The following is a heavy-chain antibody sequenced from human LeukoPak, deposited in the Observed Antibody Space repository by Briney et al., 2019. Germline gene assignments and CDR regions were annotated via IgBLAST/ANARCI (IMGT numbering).Heavy chain of an antibody. CDR2: IYYSGST. V-gene: IGHV4-59*01. D-gene: IGHD3-16*01. CDR3: ARGAYDVRIDC. Sequence: SETLSLTCTVSGGSISSYYWSWIRQPPGKGLEWIGYIYYSGSTKYNPSLKSRVSISVDTSKNQFSLKLNSVTAADTAVYYCARGAYDVRIDCWGQGTLVTVSS. CDR1: GGSISSYY. J-gene: IGHJ4*02.